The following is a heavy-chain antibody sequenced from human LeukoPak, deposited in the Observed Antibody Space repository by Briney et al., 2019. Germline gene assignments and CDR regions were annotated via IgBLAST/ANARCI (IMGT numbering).Heavy chain of an antibody. J-gene: IGHJ6*03. Sequence: ASVKVSCKASGYTFTGYYMHWVRQAPGQGLEWMGWINPNSGGTNYAQKFQGWVTMTRDTSISTAYMELSRLRSDDTAVYYCARDLEAAAGTNYYYYYMDVWGKGTTVTVSS. CDR1: GYTFTGYY. V-gene: IGHV1-2*04. CDR2: INPNSGGT. CDR3: ARDLEAAAGTNYYYYYMDV. D-gene: IGHD6-13*01.